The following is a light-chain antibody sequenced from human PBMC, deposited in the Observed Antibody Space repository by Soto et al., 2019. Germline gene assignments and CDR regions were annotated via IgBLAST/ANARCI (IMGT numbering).Light chain of an antibody. J-gene: IGLJ3*02. CDR2: RDS. CDR1: NIGSKN. CDR3: QVWDSSTV. Sequence: SYELTQPLSVSVALGQTARITWGGNNIGSKNVHWYQQKPGQAPVLVIYRDSNRPSGIPERFSGSNSGNTATLTISRAQAGDEADYYCQVWDSSTVFGGGTKLTVL. V-gene: IGLV3-9*01.